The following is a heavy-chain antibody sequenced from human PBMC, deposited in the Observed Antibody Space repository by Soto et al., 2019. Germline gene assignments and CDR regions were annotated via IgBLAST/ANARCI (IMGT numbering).Heavy chain of an antibody. CDR1: GYSFIHYW. CDR3: ARGVGAKDF. Sequence: GESLKISCNASGYSFIHYWIAWVRQVPGKGLEWMGIIYGGDSDTRYSPSFQGHVTFSVDKSITTAYLHWTSLTASDTGIYYCARGVGAKDFWGQGTLVTVYS. V-gene: IGHV5-51*01. D-gene: IGHD3-3*01. J-gene: IGHJ4*02. CDR2: IYGGDSDT.